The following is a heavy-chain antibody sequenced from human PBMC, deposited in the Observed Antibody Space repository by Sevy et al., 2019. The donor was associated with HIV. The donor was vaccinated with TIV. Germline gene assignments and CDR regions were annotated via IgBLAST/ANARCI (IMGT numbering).Heavy chain of an antibody. V-gene: IGHV3-23*01. CDR2: ISASGGST. CDR3: AKVDFSGYS. Sequence: GGSLRLSCAASGFIFSGSPMAWVRQAPGKGLEWVSTISASGGSTYYADSVKGRFTISRDNSKSTLDLEMNSLRAEDTAVYCCAKVDFSGYSWGQGTLVTVS. D-gene: IGHD3-22*01. CDR1: GFIFSGSP. J-gene: IGHJ5*02.